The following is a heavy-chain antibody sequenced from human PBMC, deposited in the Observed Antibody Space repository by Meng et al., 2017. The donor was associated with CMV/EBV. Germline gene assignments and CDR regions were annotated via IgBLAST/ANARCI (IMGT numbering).Heavy chain of an antibody. CDR3: ARDLPYDFWSGYYRYYYYGMDV. V-gene: IGHV3-74*01. CDR2: INEDGSAT. D-gene: IGHD3-3*01. CDR1: GFIFSNYW. Sequence: GGSLRLSCATSGFIFSNYWIHWVRQAPGKGLNWVARINEDGSATTYADSVRGRFTISRDNAKNTLYLQMNSLRAEDTAVYYCARDLPYDFWSGYYRYYYYGMDVWGQGTTVTVSS. J-gene: IGHJ6*02.